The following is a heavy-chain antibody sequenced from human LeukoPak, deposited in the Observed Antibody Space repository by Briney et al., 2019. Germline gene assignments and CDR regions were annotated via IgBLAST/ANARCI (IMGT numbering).Heavy chain of an antibody. Sequence: PGGSLRLLSAASGFTFISYYVNWVRQVPGKGLVWVSRINTDGSSANYADSVKGRFTISRDNAKNTLYLQMHSLRAEDTALYYCARERTTMVRGISHHYHYGMDLWGQGTTVTVSS. V-gene: IGHV3-74*01. CDR3: ARERTTMVRGISHHYHYGMDL. CDR2: INTDGSSA. D-gene: IGHD3-10*01. J-gene: IGHJ6*02. CDR1: GFTFISYY.